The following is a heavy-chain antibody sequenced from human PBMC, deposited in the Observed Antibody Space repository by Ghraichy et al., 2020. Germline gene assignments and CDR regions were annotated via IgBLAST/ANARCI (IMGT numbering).Heavy chain of an antibody. CDR1: GFTFSSYS. V-gene: IGHV3-21*01. D-gene: IGHD3-22*01. Sequence: GGSLRLSCVASGFTFSSYSMTWVRQAPGKGLEWVSSISSISTYTYNADSVKGRFSISRDNTKDSLYLQMNSLRAEDTAVYYCARDPERRFYDDNIGYSDYWGQGTLVTVSS. J-gene: IGHJ4*02. CDR3: ARDPERRFYDDNIGYSDY. CDR2: ISSISTYT.